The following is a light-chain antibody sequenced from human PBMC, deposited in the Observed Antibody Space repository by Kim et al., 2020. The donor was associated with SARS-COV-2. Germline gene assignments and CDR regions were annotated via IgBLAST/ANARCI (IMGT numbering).Light chain of an antibody. V-gene: IGKV3-11*01. Sequence: EIVLTQSPATLSLSPGERATLSCRASQSVDNYLAWYQQKPGQAPRLLIYDASNRAPGIPARFSGSGSGTDFTLTISSLEAEDFAVYYCQQRSNWPPLTFGGGTKLEI. J-gene: IGKJ4*01. CDR2: DAS. CDR1: QSVDNY. CDR3: QQRSNWPPLT.